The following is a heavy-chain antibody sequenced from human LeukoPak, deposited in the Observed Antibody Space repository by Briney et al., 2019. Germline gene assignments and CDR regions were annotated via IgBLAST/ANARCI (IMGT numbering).Heavy chain of an antibody. CDR3: TRRVSATRWFDP. J-gene: IGHJ5*02. CDR1: GFTFSSYW. Sequence: PGGSLRLSCAASGFTFSSYWMHWVRHALGKGLVWVSRINSDGSTTNYADSVKGRFTISRDNAENTMYLQMNSLRVEDTAVYYCTRRVSATRWFDPWGQGTLVTVSS. V-gene: IGHV3-74*01. D-gene: IGHD2-15*01. CDR2: INSDGSTT.